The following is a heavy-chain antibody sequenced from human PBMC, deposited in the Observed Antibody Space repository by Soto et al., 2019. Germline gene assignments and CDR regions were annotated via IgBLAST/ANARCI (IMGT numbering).Heavy chain of an antibody. J-gene: IGHJ6*02. Sequence: EVQLVESGGGLVQPGGSLRLSCAASGFTFSSYAMHWVRQAPGKGLEYVSAISSNGGSTYYANSVKGRFTISRDNSKNTLYLQMSSLRAEDMAVYYCARGIAGSVYGMDVWGQGTTVTVSS. CDR2: ISSNGGST. CDR1: GFTFSSYA. D-gene: IGHD2-15*01. CDR3: ARGIAGSVYGMDV. V-gene: IGHV3-64*01.